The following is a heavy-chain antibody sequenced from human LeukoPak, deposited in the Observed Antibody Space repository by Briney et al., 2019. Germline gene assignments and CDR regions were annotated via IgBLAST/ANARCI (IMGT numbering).Heavy chain of an antibody. V-gene: IGHV3-23*01. CDR3: ASIAVAGYYGMDV. J-gene: IGHJ6*02. CDR1: GFTFSSYA. Sequence: GGSLRLSCAASGFTFSSYAMSWVRQAPGKGLEWVSAISGSGGSTYYADSVKGRFTISRDNAKNSLYLQMNSLRAEDTAVYYCASIAVAGYYGMDVWGQGTTVTVSS. CDR2: ISGSGGST. D-gene: IGHD6-19*01.